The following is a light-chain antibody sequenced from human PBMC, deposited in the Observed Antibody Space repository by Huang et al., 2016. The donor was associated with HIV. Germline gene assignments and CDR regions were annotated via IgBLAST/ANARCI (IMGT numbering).Light chain of an antibody. Sequence: DIVLTQSPASLSLSPGDRATLSCRASQTINKNVAWYQQTPGQAPRLLIFDASKRATGIPARCNGSGSGTDFTLSSSGLEPEDSALYFCQGRTTWPPITFGQGTRLEIK. CDR3: QGRTTWPPIT. V-gene: IGKV3-11*01. J-gene: IGKJ5*01. CDR1: QTINKN. CDR2: DAS.